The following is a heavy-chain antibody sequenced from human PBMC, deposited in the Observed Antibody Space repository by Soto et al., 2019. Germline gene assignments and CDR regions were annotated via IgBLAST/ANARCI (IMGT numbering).Heavy chain of an antibody. V-gene: IGHV4-59*08. CDR3: ARTYSSSWYDSYYYYMDV. CDR1: GGSIRSYY. Sequence: QVQLQESGPGLVKPSETLSLTCTVSGGSIRSYYWSWIRQPPGKGLEWIGHIFYSGSTSYNPSLKSRVTISVDTSKNQFSLKLSSVTAADTAVYYCARTYSSSWYDSYYYYMDVWGKGTTVTVSS. CDR2: IFYSGST. D-gene: IGHD6-13*01. J-gene: IGHJ6*03.